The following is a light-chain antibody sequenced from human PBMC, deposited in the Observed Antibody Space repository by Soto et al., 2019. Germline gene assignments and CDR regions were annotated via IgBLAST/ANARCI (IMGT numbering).Light chain of an antibody. CDR1: QTVIHN. V-gene: IGKV3-15*01. J-gene: IGKJ1*01. CDR3: QQYNNWPPWT. CDR2: GAS. Sequence: EIVLTQSPGTLSLSPGERATLSCRASQTVIHNYLAWHQQKPGQTPRLLISGASTREAGIPGRFSGSGSGTEFTLIISSLQSEDFAIYYCQQYNNWPPWTFGQGTKVDIK.